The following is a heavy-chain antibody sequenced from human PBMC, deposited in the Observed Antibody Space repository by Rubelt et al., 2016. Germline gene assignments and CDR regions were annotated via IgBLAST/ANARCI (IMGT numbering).Heavy chain of an antibody. CDR3: ASAVLDY. V-gene: IGHV3-48*01. Sequence: EVQLVESGGGLVKPGGSLRLSCAASGFTFSKYSMNRVRQAPGKGLEWVSYITISSDTIFYAESVQVRFTISGENAKKSLYLQMNSLRAEDTALYYCASAVLDYWGQGTLVIVSS. CDR1: GFTFSKYS. CDR2: ITISSDTI. J-gene: IGHJ4*02.